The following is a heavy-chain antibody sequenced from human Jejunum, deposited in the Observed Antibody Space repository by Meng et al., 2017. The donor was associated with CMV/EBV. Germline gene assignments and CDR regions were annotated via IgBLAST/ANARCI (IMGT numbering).Heavy chain of an antibody. CDR2: ISGGGGTT. J-gene: IGHJ5*02. CDR3: AKGLAAARFDA. D-gene: IGHD6-13*01. CDR1: GFTFSING. V-gene: IGHV3-23*01. Sequence: CTASGFTFSINGMQWVRQAPGKGLEWVSGISGGGGTTYFADSVKGRFTISKDNSKNTLYLQMNSLRVEDTAVYYCAKGLAAARFDAWGQGTLVTVSS.